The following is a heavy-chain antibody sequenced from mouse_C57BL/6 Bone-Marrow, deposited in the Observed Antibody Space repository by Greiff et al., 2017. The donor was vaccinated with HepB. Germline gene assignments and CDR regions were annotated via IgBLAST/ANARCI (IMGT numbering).Heavy chain of an antibody. CDR2: IRNKANGYTT. J-gene: IGHJ2*01. V-gene: IGHV7-3*01. CDR3: ARSPTGCFDY. D-gene: IGHD4-1*02. Sequence: EVQLVESGGGLVQPGGSLSLSCAASGFTFTDYYMSWVRQPPGKALEWLGFIRNKANGYTTEYSASVKGRITISGDNSKTILYLQMNALRAEDSATYYCARSPTGCFDYWGQGTTLTVSA. CDR1: GFTFTDYY.